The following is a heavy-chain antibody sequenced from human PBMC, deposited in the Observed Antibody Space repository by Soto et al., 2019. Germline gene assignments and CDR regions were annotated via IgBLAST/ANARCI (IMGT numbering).Heavy chain of an antibody. Sequence: QITLKESGPTLVKPTQTLTLTCTFSGFSISTSGVGVGWIRQPPGKALEWLTLIYWDDDKRYSPSLKSRLTITKDTSKNQVVLTITNMDPVDTATYYCAHRSYNNYLDYWGQGTLVIVSS. CDR1: GFSISTSGVG. CDR2: IYWDDDK. J-gene: IGHJ4*02. D-gene: IGHD1-26*01. CDR3: AHRSYNNYLDY. V-gene: IGHV2-5*02.